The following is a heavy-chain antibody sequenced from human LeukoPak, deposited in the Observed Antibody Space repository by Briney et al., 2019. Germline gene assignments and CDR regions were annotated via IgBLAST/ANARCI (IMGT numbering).Heavy chain of an antibody. CDR2: ISGSDYTT. V-gene: IGHV3-23*01. J-gene: IGHJ4*02. CDR1: GFILSSSA. Sequence: GGSLRLSCAASGFILSSSAMSWVRQAPGKGLEWVSVISGSDYTTYYADSVKGRFTIPRDNSKNMLYLQMNSLRAEDTAVYYCAKLVRDWGQGTLVTVSS. CDR3: AKLVRD.